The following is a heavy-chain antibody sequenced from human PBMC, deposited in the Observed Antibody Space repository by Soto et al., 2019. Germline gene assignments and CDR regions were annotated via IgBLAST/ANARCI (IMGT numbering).Heavy chain of an antibody. V-gene: IGHV3-23*01. CDR2: ISGSGGST. CDR3: AKNADDNRPPDSLDS. Sequence: GGSLRLSCAASGFTFSSYAMSWVRQAPGKGLEWVSAISGSGGSTFYSDSVRGRFTISRDNSNSVLYLQMNTLRVEDTAIYYGAKNADDNRPPDSLDSWGQGTLVTVSS. J-gene: IGHJ4*02. D-gene: IGHD3-22*01. CDR1: GFTFSSYA.